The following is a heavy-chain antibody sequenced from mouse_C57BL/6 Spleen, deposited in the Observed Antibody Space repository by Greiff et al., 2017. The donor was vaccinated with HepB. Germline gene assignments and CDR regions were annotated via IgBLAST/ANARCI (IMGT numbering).Heavy chain of an antibody. CDR1: GFTFSSYA. CDR3: ARDGDPFLNYYALDY. V-gene: IGHV5-4*01. CDR2: ISDGGSYT. J-gene: IGHJ4*01. Sequence: EVQGVESGGGLVKPGGSLKLSCAASGFTFSSYAMPWVRQTPEKRLEWVATISDGGSYTYYPDNVKGRFTISRDNAKNNLYLQMSQLKSEDTAMYYCARDGDPFLNYYALDYWGQGTSVTVSS.